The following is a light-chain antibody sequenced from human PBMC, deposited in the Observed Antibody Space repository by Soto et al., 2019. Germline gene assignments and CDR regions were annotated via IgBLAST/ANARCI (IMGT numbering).Light chain of an antibody. Sequence: DIIMTQSPESLAVSLGERATINCKSSQSLLYRSKNKDYLAWYQQKPGQPPRLLIYWASTRGSGVSDRFSGSGSGTDFTLTVTSMQAEDVAVYYCQQYFNTPWTFGQGTKVESK. V-gene: IGKV4-1*01. CDR2: WAS. CDR3: QQYFNTPWT. J-gene: IGKJ1*01. CDR1: QSLLYRSKNKDY.